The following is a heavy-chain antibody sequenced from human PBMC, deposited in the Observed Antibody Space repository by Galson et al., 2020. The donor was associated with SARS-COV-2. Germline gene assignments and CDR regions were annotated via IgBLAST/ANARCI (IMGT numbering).Heavy chain of an antibody. CDR3: ARGHHGSYSDY. J-gene: IGHJ4*02. CDR2: LYSSGTA. D-gene: IGHD1-26*01. CDR1: GGSIRSTAYF. Sequence: SETLSLTCTVSGGSIRSTAYFWNWIRQSPGKGLEWIGSLYSSGTANYNPSLTSRLTMSVDTPKNQFSLRLNSVTAADTAVYYCARGHHGSYSDYWGQGSLVTISS. V-gene: IGHV4-39*07.